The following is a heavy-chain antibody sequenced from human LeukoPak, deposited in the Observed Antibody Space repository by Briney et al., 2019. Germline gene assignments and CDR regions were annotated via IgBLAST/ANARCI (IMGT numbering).Heavy chain of an antibody. J-gene: IGHJ4*02. D-gene: IGHD6-6*01. CDR1: GGSFSGYY. CDR3: ASLNSSSSFYFDY. Sequence: PSETLSLTCPVYGGSFSGYYWSWIRQPPGKGLEWIGEINHSGSTNYNPSLKSRVTISVDTSKNQFSLKLSSVTAADTAVYYCASLNSSSSFYFDYWGQGTLVTVSS. V-gene: IGHV4-34*01. CDR2: INHSGST.